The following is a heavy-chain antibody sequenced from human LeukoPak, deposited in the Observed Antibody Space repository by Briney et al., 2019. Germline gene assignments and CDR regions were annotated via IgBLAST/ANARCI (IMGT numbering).Heavy chain of an antibody. Sequence: GGTLRLFCAGSGFTFSSYGMSWVRQAPGKGLEWVSCIRGSGTSTYYADSVKGRFTISRDNSKNTLYLQMNSLRAEDTAVYYCARDLSGVTGYTYGRGIDYWGQGTLVTVSS. V-gene: IGHV3-23*01. D-gene: IGHD5-18*01. CDR1: GFTFSSYG. J-gene: IGHJ4*02. CDR2: IRGSGTST. CDR3: ARDLSGVTGYTYGRGIDY.